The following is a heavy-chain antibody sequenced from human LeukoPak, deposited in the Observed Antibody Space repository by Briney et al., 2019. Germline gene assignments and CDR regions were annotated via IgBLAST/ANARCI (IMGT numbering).Heavy chain of an antibody. V-gene: IGHV1-46*01. CDR2: INPSGGST. CDR1: GYTFTSCY. D-gene: IGHD3-22*01. CDR3: ASLLYYYDSSGYSLETIPDY. Sequence: ASVKVSCKASGYTFTSCYMHWVRQAPGQGLEWMGIINPSGGSTSYAQKFQGRVTISVDTSKNQFSLKLSSVTAADTAVYYCASLLYYYDSSGYSLETIPDYWGQGTLVTVSS. J-gene: IGHJ4*02.